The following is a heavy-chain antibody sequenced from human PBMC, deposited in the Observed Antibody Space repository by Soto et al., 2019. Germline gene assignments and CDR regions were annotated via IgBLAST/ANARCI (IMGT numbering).Heavy chain of an antibody. J-gene: IGHJ6*02. CDR3: AREVGATRSYYYGMDV. D-gene: IGHD1-26*01. CDR2: IIPIFGTA. Sequence: SVKVSCKASGGTFSSYAISWVRQAPGQGLEWMGGIIPIFGTANYAQKFQGRVTITADESTSTAYMELSSLRSEDTAVYYCAREVGATRSYYYGMDVWGQGTTVTVSS. CDR1: GGTFSSYA. V-gene: IGHV1-69*13.